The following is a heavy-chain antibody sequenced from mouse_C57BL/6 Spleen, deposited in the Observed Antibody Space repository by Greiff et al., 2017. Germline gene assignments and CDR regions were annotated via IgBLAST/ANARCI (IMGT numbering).Heavy chain of an antibody. V-gene: IGHV1-42*01. CDR1: GYSFTGYY. J-gene: IGHJ4*01. CDR3: ARSYDYYAMDY. Sequence: VQLQQSGPEPVKPGASVKISCKASGYSFTGYYMNWVKQSPEKSLEWIGEINPSTGGTTYNQKFKAKATLTVDKSSSTAYMQLKSLTSEDSAVYYCARSYDYYAMDYWGQGTSVTVSS. CDR2: INPSTGGT.